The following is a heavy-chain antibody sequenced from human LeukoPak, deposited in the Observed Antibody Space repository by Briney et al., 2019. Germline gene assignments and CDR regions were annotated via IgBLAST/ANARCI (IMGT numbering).Heavy chain of an antibody. CDR3: ARAHCSGRGCYQRYDGFDI. V-gene: IGHV3-21*01. CDR1: GFTFSDYS. D-gene: IGHD2-15*01. Sequence: GGSLRVSCVAPGFTFSDYSMNWVRQAPGKGLEWVSSISSNSAYIYYVDSLRGRFTVSRDNAKSSLFLQMNSLRVEDTAVYYCARAHCSGRGCYQRYDGFDIWGQGTVVTVSS. CDR2: ISSNSAYI. J-gene: IGHJ3*02.